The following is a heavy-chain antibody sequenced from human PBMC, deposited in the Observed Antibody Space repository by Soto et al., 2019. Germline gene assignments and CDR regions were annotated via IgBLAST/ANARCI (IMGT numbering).Heavy chain of an antibody. CDR2: IYHSGST. CDR1: GGSISSSNW. CDR3: ARDRYGSGSYLIDY. J-gene: IGHJ4*02. V-gene: IGHV4-4*02. Sequence: QVQLQESGPGLVKPSGTLSLTCAVSGGSISSSNWWSWVRQPPGKGLEWIGEIYHSGSTNYNPSRQGPVTLSVDKSKSQCSRKLSSVTAADTAVYYCARDRYGSGSYLIDYWGQGTLVTVSS. D-gene: IGHD3-10*01.